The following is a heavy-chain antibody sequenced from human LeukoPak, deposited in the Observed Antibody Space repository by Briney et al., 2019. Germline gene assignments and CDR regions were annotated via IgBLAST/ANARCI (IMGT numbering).Heavy chain of an antibody. V-gene: IGHV3-21*01. D-gene: IGHD3-10*01. Sequence: PGGSLRLSCAASGFTFSSYSMNWVRQAPGRGLEWVSSISSSSSYIYYADSVKGRFTISRDNAKNSLYLQMNSLRAEDTAAYYCARDGNFGYDAFDIWGQGTMVTVSS. CDR2: ISSSSSYI. CDR1: GFTFSSYS. CDR3: ARDGNFGYDAFDI. J-gene: IGHJ3*02.